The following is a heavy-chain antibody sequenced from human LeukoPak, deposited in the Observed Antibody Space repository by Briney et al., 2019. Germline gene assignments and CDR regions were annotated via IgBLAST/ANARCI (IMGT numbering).Heavy chain of an antibody. Sequence: GASVKVSCKASGGTFSSYAISWVRQAPGQGLEWMGGIIPIFGTANYAQKFQGRVTITADESTSTAYMELSSLRSEDTAVYYCARQGIAAAGTWILRAIYYYYYYYMDVWGKGTTVTISS. CDR1: GGTFSSYA. CDR3: ARQGIAAAGTWILRAIYYYYYYYMDV. J-gene: IGHJ6*03. D-gene: IGHD6-13*01. CDR2: IIPIFGTA. V-gene: IGHV1-69*13.